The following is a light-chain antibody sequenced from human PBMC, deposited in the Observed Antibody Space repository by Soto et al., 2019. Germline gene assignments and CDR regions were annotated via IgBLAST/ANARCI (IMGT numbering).Light chain of an antibody. CDR1: QNIRTY. V-gene: IGKV1-39*01. Sequence: DIQVTQSPSSLSASVGDRVTITCRASQNIRTYLNWYQQRPGKPPKLLIHTASTLQSGVPSRFSGRGSGTDFTLTISSLQPEDFATYYCQQTYSTLNSFGQGTKLEIK. J-gene: IGKJ2*03. CDR3: QQTYSTLNS. CDR2: TAS.